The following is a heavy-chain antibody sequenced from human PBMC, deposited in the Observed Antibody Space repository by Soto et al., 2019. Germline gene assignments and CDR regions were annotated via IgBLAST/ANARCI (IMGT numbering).Heavy chain of an antibody. J-gene: IGHJ6*03. V-gene: IGHV5-51*01. CDR1: GYSFTSYW. CDR2: IYPGDSDT. D-gene: IGHD2-15*01. CDR3: ARLSDCSGGSCYRDYYYYMDV. Sequence: GESLKISCKGSGYSFTSYWIGWVRQMPGKGLEWMGIIYPGDSDTRYSPSFQGQVTISADKSISTAYLQWSSLKASDTAMYYCARLSDCSGGSCYRDYYYYMDVWGKGTTVTVSS.